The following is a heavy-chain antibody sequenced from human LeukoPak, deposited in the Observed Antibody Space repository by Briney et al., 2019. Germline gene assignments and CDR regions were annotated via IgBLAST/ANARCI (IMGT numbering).Heavy chain of an antibody. J-gene: IGHJ3*02. CDR2: IHSDGSST. V-gene: IGHV3-74*01. Sequence: PGGSLRLSCAASGFTFSNYWMHWVRQAPGKGLVWVSRIHSDGSSTSYADSVKGRFTIFRDNAKNTLYLQMNSLRAEYTAVYYCAREGRTGYSSSWPHAFDIWGQGTMVTVSS. CDR1: GFTFSNYW. CDR3: AREGRTGYSSSWPHAFDI. D-gene: IGHD6-13*01.